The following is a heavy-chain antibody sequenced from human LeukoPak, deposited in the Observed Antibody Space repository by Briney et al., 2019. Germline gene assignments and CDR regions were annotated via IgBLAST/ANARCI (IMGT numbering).Heavy chain of an antibody. CDR1: GFTFSSYG. CDR2: ISYDGSYK. V-gene: IGHV3-30*18. Sequence: PGGSLRLSCAASGFTFSSYGMHWVRQAPGKGLEWVAVISYDGSYKYYADSVKGRFTISGDNSKNTLYLQMNGLRVEDTAVYHCAKDLGFEYQLLCLGYWGQGALVTVSS. J-gene: IGHJ4*02. CDR3: AKDLGFEYQLLCLGY. D-gene: IGHD2-2*01.